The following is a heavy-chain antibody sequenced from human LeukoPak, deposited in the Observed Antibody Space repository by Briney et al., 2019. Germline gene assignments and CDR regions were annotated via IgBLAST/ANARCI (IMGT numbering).Heavy chain of an antibody. J-gene: IGHJ4*02. CDR3: ARIKYNSNWWEAFDV. V-gene: IGHV3-7*04. Sequence: GGSLRLSCAASGFTFSSYWMNWVRQAPGKGLEWVANIRQDGSEKYYVDSVKGRFTISRDNAKNSLSLQMNSLRAEDTAMYYCARIKYNSNWWEAFDVWGQGTLVTVSS. D-gene: IGHD6-13*01. CDR2: IRQDGSEK. CDR1: GFTFSSYW.